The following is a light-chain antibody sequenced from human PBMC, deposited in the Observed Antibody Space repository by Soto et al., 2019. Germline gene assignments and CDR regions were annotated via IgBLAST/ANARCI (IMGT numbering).Light chain of an antibody. CDR3: QQTSSTPT. V-gene: IGKV1-39*01. J-gene: IGKJ4*01. CDR2: AAS. CDR1: QSIRRY. Sequence: DIQLTQSPSSLSASVGDRVTIPCRASQSIRRYLNWYQQKPGKAPKLLIYAASSLQTGASSRFSGSGSGTDFTLTISNLQPEDFATYYCQQTSSTPTFGGGTKLAIK.